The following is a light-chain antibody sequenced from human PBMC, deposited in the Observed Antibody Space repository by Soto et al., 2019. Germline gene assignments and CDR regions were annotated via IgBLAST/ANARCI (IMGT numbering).Light chain of an antibody. Sequence: DTQMTQSPSPLSAFVGDRVMITFRASQSISNWLAWYQQTPGKAPTLLISGASSVESGVPSRFSGSGSGTEFTLTISSLQPDDFATYYCQQYDSYSYTFGQGTKVDI. V-gene: IGKV1-5*01. CDR3: QQYDSYSYT. J-gene: IGKJ2*01. CDR1: QSISNW. CDR2: GAS.